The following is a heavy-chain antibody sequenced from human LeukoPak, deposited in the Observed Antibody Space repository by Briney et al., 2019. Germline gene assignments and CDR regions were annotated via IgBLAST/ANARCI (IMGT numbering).Heavy chain of an antibody. J-gene: IGHJ5*02. CDR2: IYYSGST. V-gene: IGHV4-59*08. Sequence: SETLSLTCTVSGGSISSYYWSWIRLPPGKGLEWIGYIYYSGSTNYNPSLKSRVTISVDTSKNQFSLKLSSVTAADTAVYYCARGRSGWFDPWGQGTLVTVSS. CDR3: ARGRSGWFDP. CDR1: GGSISSYY.